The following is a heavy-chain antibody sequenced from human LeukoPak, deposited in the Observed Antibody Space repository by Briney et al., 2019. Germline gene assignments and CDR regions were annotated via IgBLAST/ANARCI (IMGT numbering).Heavy chain of an antibody. CDR1: GFTFSSYW. Sequence: PGGSLRLSCAASGFTFSSYWMHWVRQAPGKGLVWVSRINSDGSTTNYGDSVKGRFTISRDNSKNTLYLQMSSLRGEDTDVYYCAKNYESGRGVPYGMDVWGQGTTVTVSS. J-gene: IGHJ6*02. CDR2: INSDGSTT. CDR3: AKNYESGRGVPYGMDV. D-gene: IGHD3-10*01. V-gene: IGHV3-74*01.